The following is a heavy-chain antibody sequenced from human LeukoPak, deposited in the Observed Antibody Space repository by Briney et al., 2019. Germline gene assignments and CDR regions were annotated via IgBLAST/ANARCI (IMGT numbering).Heavy chain of an antibody. Sequence: GSLRLSCAASGFTFSDYYMSWVRQAPGKGLEWVSVIYSGGSTYYADSVKGRFTISRDNSKNTLYLQMNSLRAEDTAVYYCARSSLGYXGXDVWGQGTTVTVSS. CDR2: IYSGGST. CDR3: ARSSLGYXGXDV. D-gene: IGHD7-27*01. J-gene: IGHJ6*02. CDR1: GFTFSDYY. V-gene: IGHV3-66*01.